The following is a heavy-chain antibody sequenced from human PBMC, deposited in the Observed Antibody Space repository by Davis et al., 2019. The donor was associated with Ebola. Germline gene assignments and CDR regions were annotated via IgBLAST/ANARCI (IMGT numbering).Heavy chain of an antibody. J-gene: IGHJ4*02. CDR3: AKGEGYSGYDYLDYLFDY. Sequence: GESLKISCAASGFTVSSNYMSWVRQAPGKGLEWVSVIYSGGSTYYADSVKGRFAISRDNSKNTLYLQMNSLRAEDTAVYYCAKGEGYSGYDYLDYLFDYWGQGTLVTVSS. V-gene: IGHV3-66*01. CDR1: GFTVSSNY. CDR2: IYSGGST. D-gene: IGHD5-12*01.